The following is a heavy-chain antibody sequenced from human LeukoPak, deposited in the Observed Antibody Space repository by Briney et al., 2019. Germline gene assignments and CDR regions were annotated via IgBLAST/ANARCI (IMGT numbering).Heavy chain of an antibody. J-gene: IGHJ4*02. CDR1: GYTFTSYY. CDR3: ARVNWGYYDSSGYPDY. Sequence: EASVKVSCKASGYTFTSYYMHWVRQAPGQGLEWMGIINPRGGSTSYAQKFQGRVTMTRDTSTSTVYMELSSLRSEDTAVYYCARVNWGYYDSSGYPDYWGQGTLVTVSS. CDR2: INPRGGST. V-gene: IGHV1-46*01. D-gene: IGHD3-22*01.